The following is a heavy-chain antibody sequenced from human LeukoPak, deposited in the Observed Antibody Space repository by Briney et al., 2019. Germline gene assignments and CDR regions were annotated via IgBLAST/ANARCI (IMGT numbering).Heavy chain of an antibody. D-gene: IGHD6-13*01. CDR2: IYYSGST. CDR1: GGSIGSSSYY. V-gene: IGHV4-39*01. CDR3: ARIDSSSWSTRNWFDP. Sequence: SETLSLTCTVSGGSIGSSSYYWGWIRQPPGEGLEWIGIIYYSGSTYYNPSLKSRVTISLDTSKNQFSLNLSSVTVADTAVYYCARIDSSSWSTRNWFDPWGQGNLVTVSS. J-gene: IGHJ5*02.